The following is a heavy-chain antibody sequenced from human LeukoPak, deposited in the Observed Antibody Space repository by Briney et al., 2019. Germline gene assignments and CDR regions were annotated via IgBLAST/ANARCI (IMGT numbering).Heavy chain of an antibody. CDR1: GFTFSDHF. CDR2: ISGSGNNK. D-gene: IGHD6-19*01. V-gene: IGHV3-11*04. CDR3: ATSQSSVAGIVGD. Sequence: PGGSLRLSCAVSGFTFSDHFMTWIRQAPGKGLEWVSYISGSGNNKYYADSVRGRFTISRDNTKNSLYLQMNSLRVEDTAVYYCATSQSSVAGIVGDWGQGTLVTVSS. J-gene: IGHJ4*02.